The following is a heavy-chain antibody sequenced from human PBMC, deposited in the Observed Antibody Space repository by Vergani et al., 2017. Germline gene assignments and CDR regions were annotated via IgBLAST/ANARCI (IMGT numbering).Heavy chain of an antibody. CDR2: IQFDGSNQ. J-gene: IGHJ4*02. D-gene: IGHD3-16*01. Sequence: QVQLVESGGGVVQRGGSLRLSCATSGFTLSNYDMQWIRQGPGKGLEFVAFIQFDGSNQNYADSVKGRFTLSRDFSKNTLSLPMNSLRTDDTATYYCAKHFRGWGIDYWGQGTQVIVSS. CDR1: GFTLSNYD. CDR3: AKHFRGWGIDY. V-gene: IGHV3-30*02.